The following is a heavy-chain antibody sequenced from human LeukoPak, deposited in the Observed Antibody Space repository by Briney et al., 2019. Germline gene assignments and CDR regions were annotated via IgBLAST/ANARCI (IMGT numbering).Heavy chain of an antibody. CDR3: ARDRWTVAGNDGFDY. CDR1: GYTFTSYG. CDR2: ISAYNGNT. D-gene: IGHD6-19*01. Sequence: GASVKVSCKASGYTFTSYGISWVRQAPGQGLEWMGWISAYNGNTNYAQKLQGRVTVTTDTSTSTAYMELRNLRSDDTAVYYCARDRWTVAGNDGFDYWGQGTLVTVSS. V-gene: IGHV1-18*01. J-gene: IGHJ4*02.